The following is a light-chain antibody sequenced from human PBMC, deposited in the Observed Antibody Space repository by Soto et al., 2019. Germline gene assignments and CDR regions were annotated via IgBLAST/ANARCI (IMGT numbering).Light chain of an antibody. CDR1: QSNY. J-gene: IGKJ1*01. V-gene: IGKV1-39*01. CDR3: QQSYITRRT. CDR2: AAS. Sequence: DIQMTQSPSSLSASVGDRVTITCRASQSNYLNWYQQKPGKVPKLLISAASSLQSGVPSRFSGSGSGTDFTLTISSLQPEGFTTYYCQQSYITRRTFDQGTKVEI.